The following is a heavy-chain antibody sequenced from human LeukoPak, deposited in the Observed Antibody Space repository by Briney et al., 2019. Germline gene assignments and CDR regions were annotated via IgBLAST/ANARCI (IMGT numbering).Heavy chain of an antibody. CDR2: IYYSGST. J-gene: IGHJ4*02. CDR1: GGSISSGDYY. D-gene: IGHD6-13*01. CDR3: ARGKPRFIAAAGGIDY. Sequence: SQTLSLTCTVSGGSISSGDYYWSWVRQPPGKGLEWIGYIYYSGSTYYNPSLKSRVTISVDTSKNQFSLKLSSVTAADTAVYYCARGKPRFIAAAGGIDYWGQGTLVTVSS. V-gene: IGHV4-30-4*08.